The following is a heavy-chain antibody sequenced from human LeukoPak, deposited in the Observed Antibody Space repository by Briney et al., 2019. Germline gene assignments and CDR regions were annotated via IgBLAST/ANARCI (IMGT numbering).Heavy chain of an antibody. Sequence: GGSLRLSCAASGFTFSSYWMSWVRQAPGKGLEWVANIKQDGSEKYYVDSVKGRFTISRDNAKNSLYLQMNSLRAEDTAVYYCAREEKAPGSYYDFWSGYYPDAFDIWGQGTMVTVSS. CDR2: IKQDGSEK. CDR3: AREEKAPGSYYDFWSGYYPDAFDI. CDR1: GFTFSSYW. J-gene: IGHJ3*02. V-gene: IGHV3-7*01. D-gene: IGHD3-3*01.